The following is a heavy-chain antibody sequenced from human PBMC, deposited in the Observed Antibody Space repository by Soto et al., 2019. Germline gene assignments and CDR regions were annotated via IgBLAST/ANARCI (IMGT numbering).Heavy chain of an antibody. CDR1: GGSISSYY. J-gene: IGHJ5*02. V-gene: IGHV4-59*01. CDR3: ARVIYSNSLWFDP. CDR2: IYYSGST. Sequence: SETLSLTCTVSGGSISSYYWSWIRQPPGKGLEWIGYIYYSGSTNYNPSLKSRVTISVDTSKNQFSLKLSSVTAADTAVYYCARVIYSNSLWFDPWGQGTLVTVSS. D-gene: IGHD4-4*01.